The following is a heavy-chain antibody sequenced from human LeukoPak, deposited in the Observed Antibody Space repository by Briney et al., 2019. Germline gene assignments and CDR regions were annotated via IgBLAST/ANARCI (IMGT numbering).Heavy chain of an antibody. V-gene: IGHV1-24*01. Sequence: GASVKVSCKVSGYTLIELSMHWVRQAPGKGLEWMGGFDPEDGEIIYAQKFQGRVTMTEDTSTDTAYMELNSLRSEDTAVYYCAADDAYCSSTSCTNYYYYYGMDVWVQGTTVTVSS. CDR3: AADDAYCSSTSCTNYYYYYGMDV. J-gene: IGHJ6*02. CDR2: FDPEDGEI. D-gene: IGHD2-2*01. CDR1: GYTLIELS.